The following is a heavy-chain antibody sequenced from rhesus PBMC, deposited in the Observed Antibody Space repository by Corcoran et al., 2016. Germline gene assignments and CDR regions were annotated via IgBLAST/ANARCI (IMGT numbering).Heavy chain of an antibody. J-gene: IGHJ4*01. D-gene: IGHD1-14*01. CDR3: ARGSWNVGY. CDR2: NHTKNGGT. Sequence: QVQLVQSGAEVKKPGASVKVSCKASGYSFTDYSIPWVRQAPGQGVEWIGRNHTKNGGTDYAQKFQDRVTMARDRSTTTAYMELSSLRSEDTAVYYCARGSWNVGYWGQGVLVTVSS. CDR1: GYSFTDYS. V-gene: IGHV1-138*01.